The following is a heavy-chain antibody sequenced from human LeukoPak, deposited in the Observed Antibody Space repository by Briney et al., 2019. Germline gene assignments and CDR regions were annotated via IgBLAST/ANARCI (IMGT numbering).Heavy chain of an antibody. J-gene: IGHJ5*02. CDR2: IIPILGIA. V-gene: IGHV1-69*04. CDR1: GGTFSSYT. CDR3: ARDLRQLRGMNWFDP. Sequence: SVKVSCKASGGTFSSYTISWVRQAPGQGLEWMGRIIPILGIANYAQKFQGRITITADKSTSTAYMELSSLRSEDTAVYYCARDLRQLRGMNWFDPWGQGTLVTVSS. D-gene: IGHD6-6*01.